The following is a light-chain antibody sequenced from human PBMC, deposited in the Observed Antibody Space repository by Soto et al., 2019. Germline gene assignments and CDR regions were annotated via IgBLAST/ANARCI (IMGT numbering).Light chain of an antibody. Sequence: DIQMTQSPSTLSASVGDRVTITCRASQSISSWLAWYRQKPGKAPKLLIYDASSLESGVPSRFSGSGSGTEFTLTISSLQPDDFATYYCQQYKSYSQTFGQGTKV. CDR3: QQYKSYSQT. CDR2: DAS. J-gene: IGKJ1*01. V-gene: IGKV1-5*01. CDR1: QSISSW.